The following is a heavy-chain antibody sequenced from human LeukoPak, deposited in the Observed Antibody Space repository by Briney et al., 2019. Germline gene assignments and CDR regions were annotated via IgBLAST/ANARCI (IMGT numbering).Heavy chain of an antibody. J-gene: IGHJ4*02. Sequence: GGSLRLSCAASGFAVSNNHVTWVRQAPGKGLEWVSVISNSGTTYYADSVKGRVTISRDNSENTVHLQMNSLRVDDTAVYYCAKEVVRGVIITWDYWGQGTLVTVSS. V-gene: IGHV3-66*01. CDR2: ISNSGTT. D-gene: IGHD3-10*01. CDR1: GFAVSNNH. CDR3: AKEVVRGVIITWDY.